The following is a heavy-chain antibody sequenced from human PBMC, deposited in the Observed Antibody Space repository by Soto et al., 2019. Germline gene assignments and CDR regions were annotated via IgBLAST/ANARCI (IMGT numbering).Heavy chain of an antibody. CDR2: ISGSGGST. J-gene: IGHJ6*02. CDR3: AKTPQPGSGSYYRNRHYYYYGMDV. D-gene: IGHD3-10*01. Sequence: GGSLRLSCAASGFTFSSYAMSWVRQAPGKGLEWVSAISGSGGSTYYADSVKVRFTISRDNSKNPLYLQINSLRAEDTAVYYCAKTPQPGSGSYYRNRHYYYYGMDVWGQGTTVTVSS. CDR1: GFTFSSYA. V-gene: IGHV3-23*01.